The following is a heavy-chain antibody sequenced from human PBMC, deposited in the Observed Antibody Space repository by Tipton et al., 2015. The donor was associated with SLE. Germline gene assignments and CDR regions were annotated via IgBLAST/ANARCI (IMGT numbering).Heavy chain of an antibody. J-gene: IGHJ6*03. CDR1: GGSFSVYY. CDR3: ARAPGLDRDYYYYYMDV. CDR2: INHSGGT. D-gene: IGHD5-24*01. V-gene: IGHV4-34*01. Sequence: TLSLTCAVYGGSFSVYYWTWIRQPPGKGLEWIGEINHSGGTNYNPSLKSRVTISVDTSKKQFSLKLNSVTAADTAVYYCARAPGLDRDYYYYYMDVWGKGTTVTVSS.